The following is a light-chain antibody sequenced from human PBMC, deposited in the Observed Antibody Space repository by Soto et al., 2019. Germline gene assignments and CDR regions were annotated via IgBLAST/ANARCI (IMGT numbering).Light chain of an antibody. CDR3: MQALQTPWT. V-gene: IGKV2-29*03. J-gene: IGKJ1*01. CDR1: QSLLHITGETF. Sequence: DVVMTQTPLSLSVAPGQPASISCKSSQSLLHITGETFLFWYLQKPGQSPQLLIYEVSTRVSGVPDRFSGSGSGTGFTLEISRVETDDVGIYYCMQALQTPWTFGQGTKVDIK. CDR2: EVS.